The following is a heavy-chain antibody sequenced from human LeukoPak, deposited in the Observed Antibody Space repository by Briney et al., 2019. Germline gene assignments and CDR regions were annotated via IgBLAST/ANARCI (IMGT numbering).Heavy chain of an antibody. J-gene: IGHJ3*02. D-gene: IGHD1-26*01. CDR3: ARWETLGGFDI. Sequence: GGSLRLSCAASGFTFSTYDMPWVRQPTGKGLEWVSAIDTTGDTYYPDSVKGRFTISRENAKNSLYLQMNSLRVGDTAVYYCARWETLGGFDIWGQGTMVTVSS. CDR1: GFTFSTYD. V-gene: IGHV3-13*01. CDR2: IDTTGDT.